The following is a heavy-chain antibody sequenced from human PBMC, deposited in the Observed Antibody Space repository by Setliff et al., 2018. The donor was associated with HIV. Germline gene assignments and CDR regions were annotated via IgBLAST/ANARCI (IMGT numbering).Heavy chain of an antibody. CDR1: GGSISSYY. Sequence: PSETLSLTCTVSGGSISSYYWSWIRQPPGKGLEWIGYIYYSGSTNYNPSLKSRVTISVDTSKNQFSLKLSSVTAADTAVYYCARGQRYSSSPYDYWGQGTLVTVS. V-gene: IGHV4-59*01. D-gene: IGHD6-6*01. J-gene: IGHJ4*02. CDR2: IYYSGST. CDR3: ARGQRYSSSPYDY.